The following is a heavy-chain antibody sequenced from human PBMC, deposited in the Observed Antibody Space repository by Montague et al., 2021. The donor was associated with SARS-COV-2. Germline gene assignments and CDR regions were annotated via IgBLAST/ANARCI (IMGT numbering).Heavy chain of an antibody. CDR1: GFTFGDYA. CDR2: ISWNSGSI. D-gene: IGHD3-3*01. CDR3: AKDSYYDFWSGYSPGENWFDP. Sequence: FLRLSCAASGFTFGDYAMHWVRQAPGKGLEWVSGISWNSGSIGYADSVKGRFIISRDNAKNSLYLQMNSLRAEDTALYYCAKDSYYDFWSGYSPGENWFDPWGQGTLVTVSS. V-gene: IGHV3-9*01. J-gene: IGHJ5*02.